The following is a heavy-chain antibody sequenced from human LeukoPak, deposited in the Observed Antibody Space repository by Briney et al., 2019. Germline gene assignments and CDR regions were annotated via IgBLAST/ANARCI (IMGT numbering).Heavy chain of an antibody. CDR1: GFTFRNYW. Sequence: GGSLRLSCAASGFTFRNYWMHWVCQAPGKGLVWVSRINIDGSTRYADSVEGRFTISRDNAKNTLYLQMNSLRAEDAAVYYCARAGGSGWFDPWGQGTLVTVSS. CDR2: INIDGST. D-gene: IGHD3-10*01. J-gene: IGHJ5*02. CDR3: ARAGGSGWFDP. V-gene: IGHV3-74*01.